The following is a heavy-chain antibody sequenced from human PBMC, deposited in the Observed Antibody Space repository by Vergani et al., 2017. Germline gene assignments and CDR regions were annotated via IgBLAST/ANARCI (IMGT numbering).Heavy chain of an antibody. J-gene: IGHJ4*02. CDR1: GYTLTELS. CDR2: FDPEDCET. CDR3: AAGWVLLWFGVGLGPFDY. V-gene: IGHV1-24*01. D-gene: IGHD3-10*01. Sequence: VQLVQSGAEVKTPGASVKVSCKVSGYTLTELSMHWVRQAPGKGLEWMGGFDPEDCETIYAQKFPGRVTMNEDTSTDTAYMELSCLRSEDTAVYYCAAGWVLLWFGVGLGPFDYWGQGTLVTVSS.